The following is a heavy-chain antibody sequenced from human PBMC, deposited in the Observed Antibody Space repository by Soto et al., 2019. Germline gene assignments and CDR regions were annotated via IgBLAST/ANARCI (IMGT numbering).Heavy chain of an antibody. CDR2: IHDSWGT. J-gene: IGHJ6*02. V-gene: IGHV4-59*12. Sequence: SETLSLTCNVSGDSISGFYWSWIRQAPGKGLEWIGYIHDSWGTNYNPSLKSRVTISADTSKNQFSLKLSSVTAADTAVYYCARDGFVRGDDYPYYYYGMDVWGQGTTVNVSS. CDR1: GDSISGFY. CDR3: ARDGFVRGDDYPYYYYGMDV. D-gene: IGHD5-12*01.